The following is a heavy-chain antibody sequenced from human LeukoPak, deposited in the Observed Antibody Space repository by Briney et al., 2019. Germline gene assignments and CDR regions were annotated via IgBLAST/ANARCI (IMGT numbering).Heavy chain of an antibody. D-gene: IGHD6-13*01. CDR1: GFTFSDYY. J-gene: IGHJ2*01. CDR2: ISSSGSTI. Sequence: GGSLRLSCAASGFTFSDYYMSWIRQAPGKGLEWVSYISSSGSTIYYADSVKGRFTISRDNSKNTLYLQMNSLRAEDTAVYYCAKDYSGYSSSWSPRSGYFDLWGRGTLVTVSS. V-gene: IGHV3-11*04. CDR3: AKDYSGYSSSWSPRSGYFDL.